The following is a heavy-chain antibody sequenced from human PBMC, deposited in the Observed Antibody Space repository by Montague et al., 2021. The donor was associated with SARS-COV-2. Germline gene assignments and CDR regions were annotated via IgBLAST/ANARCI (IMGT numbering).Heavy chain of an antibody. CDR2: IYYSGST. Sequence: SETRSLTCTVSGGSISSYYWSWIRQPPGKGLEWIGYIYYSGSTNYNPSLKSRVTIAVDTSKNQFSLKVTSVTAADTAVFYCARSTVTNAPFGFSNKLRSRYNGMDVWGQGTTVTVSS. J-gene: IGHJ6*02. CDR3: ARSTVTNAPFGFSNKLRSRYNGMDV. D-gene: IGHD4-17*01. V-gene: IGHV4-59*12. CDR1: GGSISSYY.